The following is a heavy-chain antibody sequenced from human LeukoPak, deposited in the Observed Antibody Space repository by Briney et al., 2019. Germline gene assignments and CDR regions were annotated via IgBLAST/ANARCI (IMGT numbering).Heavy chain of an antibody. J-gene: IGHJ4*02. D-gene: IGHD5-18*01. CDR2: INPNSGGT. CDR1: GYTFTGYY. Sequence: ASVKVSCKASGYTFTGYYMHWVRQAPGQGLEGREWINPNSGGTNYAQKFQGRVTMTRDTSISTAYMELSRLRSDDTAVYYCARAIDTAMAGVDYWGQGTLVTVSS. V-gene: IGHV1-2*02. CDR3: ARAIDTAMAGVDY.